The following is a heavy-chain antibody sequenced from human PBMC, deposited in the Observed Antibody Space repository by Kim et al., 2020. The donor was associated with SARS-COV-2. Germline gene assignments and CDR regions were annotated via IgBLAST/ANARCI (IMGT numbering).Heavy chain of an antibody. D-gene: IGHD3-22*01. V-gene: IGHV3-30*04. CDR1: GFTFSSYA. CDR3: ARRLYHHGGVYYPFDF. Sequence: GGSLRLSCAASGFTFSSYAMYWVRQAPGKGLEWVAGISYDGSKKYYPDSVKGRLTISRDRSKNTIYVQMDSLRPDDTAFYYCARRLYHHGGVYYPFDFWGQGTLVTVSS. CDR2: ISYDGSKK. J-gene: IGHJ4*02.